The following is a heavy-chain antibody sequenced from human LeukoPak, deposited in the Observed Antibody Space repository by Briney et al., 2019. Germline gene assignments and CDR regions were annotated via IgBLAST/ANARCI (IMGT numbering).Heavy chain of an antibody. CDR3: AKVGSYYYDSSGPFDY. J-gene: IGHJ4*02. CDR2: ISGSGGST. CDR1: GFTFSSYA. D-gene: IGHD3-22*01. Sequence: GGSLRLSCAASGFTFSSYAMSWVRQAPGKGLEWVSAISGSGGSTYYADSVKGRFTISRDNSKNTLYLQMNSLRAEDTAVYYCAKVGSYYYDSSGPFDYWGQGTLVTVSS. V-gene: IGHV3-23*01.